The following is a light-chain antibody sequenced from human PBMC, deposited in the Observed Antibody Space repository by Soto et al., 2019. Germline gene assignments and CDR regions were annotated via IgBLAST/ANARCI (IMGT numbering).Light chain of an antibody. CDR2: AAS. CDR3: XXSYGGPPT. CDR1: QTVSIY. Sequence: DIQLTQSPSSLSASLGDRVTITCRASQTVSIYLNWYQQKPGRAPKLLIYAASSLQSGVPSRFSGIGSGTDFTLTISSLQPEDFXXYYXXXSYGGPPTFGQGTKVEIK. J-gene: IGKJ1*01. V-gene: IGKV1-39*01.